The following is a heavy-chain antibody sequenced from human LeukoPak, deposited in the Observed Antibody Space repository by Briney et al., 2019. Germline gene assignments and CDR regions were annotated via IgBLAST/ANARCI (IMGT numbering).Heavy chain of an antibody. CDR2: ISTSGSTT. CDR1: GFTFRDYE. CDR3: ARGALHVFDY. Sequence: PGGSLRLSCAASGFTFRDYEINWVRQAPGKGLEGVSCISTSGSTTYYADSVKGRFTISRDNAKNSLFLQMNTLTAEDTAVYYCARGALHVFDYWGQGTPVTVSS. J-gene: IGHJ4*02. V-gene: IGHV3-48*03. D-gene: IGHD3-10*02.